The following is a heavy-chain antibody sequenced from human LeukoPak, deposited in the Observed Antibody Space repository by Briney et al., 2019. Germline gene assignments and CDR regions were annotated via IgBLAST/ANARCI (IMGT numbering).Heavy chain of an antibody. V-gene: IGHV1-69*04. CDR2: IIPIFGIA. D-gene: IGHD3-22*01. CDR1: GGTFSSYA. CDR3: AGESRPNYYDSSGYRFDY. J-gene: IGHJ4*02. Sequence: SVKVSCRASGGTFSSYAISWVRRAPGQGLEWMGRIIPIFGIANYAQKFQGRVTITADKSTSTAYMELSSLRSEDTAVYYCAGESRPNYYDSSGYRFDYWGQGTLVTVSS.